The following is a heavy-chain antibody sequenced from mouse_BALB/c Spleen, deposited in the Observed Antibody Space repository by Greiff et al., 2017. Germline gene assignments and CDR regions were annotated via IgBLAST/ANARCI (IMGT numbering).Heavy chain of an antibody. Sequence: QVQLQQSGAELARPGASVKLSCKASGYTFTDYYINWVKQRTGQGLEWIGEIYPGSGNTYYNEKFKGKATLTADKSSSTAYMQLSSLTSEDSAVYFCARRIYYYGSSNYFDYWGQGTTLTVSS. CDR3: ARRIYYYGSSNYFDY. CDR2: IYPGSGNT. J-gene: IGHJ2*01. D-gene: IGHD1-1*01. CDR1: GYTFTDYY. V-gene: IGHV1-77*01.